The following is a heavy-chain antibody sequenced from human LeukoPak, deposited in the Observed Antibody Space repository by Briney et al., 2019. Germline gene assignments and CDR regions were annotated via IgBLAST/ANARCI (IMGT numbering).Heavy chain of an antibody. V-gene: IGHV3-7*01. CDR3: TRGVTIVPDY. Sequence: PRGSLRLSCAASGFTFTSYAMSWVRQAPGKGLEWVANIKQDGSEKYYVDSVKGRFTISRDNAKSSLYLQMNSLRVEDTAVYYCTRGVTIVPDYWGQGTLVTVSS. CDR2: IKQDGSEK. J-gene: IGHJ4*02. CDR1: GFTFTSYA. D-gene: IGHD2-8*01.